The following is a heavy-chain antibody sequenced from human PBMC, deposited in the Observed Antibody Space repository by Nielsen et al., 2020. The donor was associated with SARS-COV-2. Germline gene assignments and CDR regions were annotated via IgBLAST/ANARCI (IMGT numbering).Heavy chain of an antibody. D-gene: IGHD6-19*01. J-gene: IGHJ6*02. Sequence: ASVKVSCKASGYTFTSYGISWVRQAPAQGLEWMVWISAYNGNTNYAQKLQGRLNMTTDTSTSTAYMELRSLRSDDTAVYYCARAYSSGWKLYYYYGMDVWGQGTTVTVSS. CDR2: ISAYNGNT. CDR3: ARAYSSGWKLYYYYGMDV. CDR1: GYTFTSYG. V-gene: IGHV1-18*01.